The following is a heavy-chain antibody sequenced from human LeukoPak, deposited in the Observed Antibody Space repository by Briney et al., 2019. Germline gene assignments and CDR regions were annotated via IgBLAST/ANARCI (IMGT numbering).Heavy chain of an antibody. CDR2: IIPIFGTA. J-gene: IGHJ5*02. Sequence: GASVKVSCKASGGTFSSYAISWVRQAPGQGLEWMGGIIPIFGTANYAQKFQGRVTITTDESTSTAYMELSSLRSEDTAVYYCARFWDQPLGWFDPWGQGTLVTVSS. CDR3: ARFWDQPLGWFDP. D-gene: IGHD1-26*01. CDR1: GGTFSSYA. V-gene: IGHV1-69*05.